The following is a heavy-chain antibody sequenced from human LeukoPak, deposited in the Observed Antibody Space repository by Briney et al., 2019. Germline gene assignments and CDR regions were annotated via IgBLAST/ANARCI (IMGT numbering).Heavy chain of an antibody. V-gene: IGHV4-4*07. Sequence: PSETLSLTCTVSGGSISSYYWSWIRQPAGKGLEWIGRIYISGSTNYNPSLKGRVTISVDTSKNQFSLKLTSVTAADTAVYYCARGCRDGYSNYWYFDLWGRGTLVTVSS. CDR3: ARGCRDGYSNYWYFDL. CDR2: IYISGST. J-gene: IGHJ2*01. D-gene: IGHD5-24*01. CDR1: GGSISSYY.